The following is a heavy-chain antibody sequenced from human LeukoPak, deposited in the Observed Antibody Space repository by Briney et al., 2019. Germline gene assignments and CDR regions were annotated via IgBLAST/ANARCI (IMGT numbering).Heavy chain of an antibody. Sequence: GGSLRLSCAASGFTFDDYAMLWVRQAPGKGLEWVSGISWNSGSIGYADSVKGRFTISRDNAKNSLYLQMNSLRAEDTALYYCAKAPSYKLPIDYWGQGTLVTVSS. J-gene: IGHJ4*02. D-gene: IGHD1-7*01. CDR2: ISWNSGSI. CDR1: GFTFDDYA. V-gene: IGHV3-9*01. CDR3: AKAPSYKLPIDY.